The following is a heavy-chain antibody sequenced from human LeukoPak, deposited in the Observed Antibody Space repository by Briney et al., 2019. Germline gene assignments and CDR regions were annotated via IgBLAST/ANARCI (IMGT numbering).Heavy chain of an antibody. CDR3: ARTGRLDY. J-gene: IGHJ4*02. CDR1: GYTFTAYY. CDR2: INPHSGGT. Sequence: ASVKVSCKASGYTFTAYYIHWVRQAPGQGLEWMGWINPHSGGTNCAQKFQGRVTMTWDTSISTAYMELSGLRSDDTALYYCARTGRLDYWGQGTLVTVSS. V-gene: IGHV1-2*02.